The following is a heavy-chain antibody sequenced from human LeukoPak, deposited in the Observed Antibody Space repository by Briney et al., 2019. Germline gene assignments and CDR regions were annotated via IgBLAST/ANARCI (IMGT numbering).Heavy chain of an antibody. J-gene: IGHJ1*01. Sequence: PGGSLRLSCAASEFTFSTYSMNWVRQAPGKGLEWVSSISSGSTYIYYADSVKGRFTISRDNAKNSLYLQMNSLRAEDTAVYYCAKPPVYGSGFHHWGQGTQVTVSS. CDR1: EFTFSTYS. CDR3: AKPPVYGSGFHH. CDR2: ISSGSTYI. D-gene: IGHD3-10*01. V-gene: IGHV3-21*04.